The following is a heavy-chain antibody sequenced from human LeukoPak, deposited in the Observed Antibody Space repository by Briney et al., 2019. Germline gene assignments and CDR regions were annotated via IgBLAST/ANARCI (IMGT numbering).Heavy chain of an antibody. J-gene: IGHJ4*02. V-gene: IGHV3-30*03. Sequence: GGSLRLSCAASGFTFSSYGMHWVRQAPGKGLEWVAVISYDGSNKYYADSVKGRFTISRDNSKNTLYLQMNSLRAEDTAVYYCARSVDTAMVLDYWGQGTLVTVSS. CDR3: ARSVDTAMVLDY. CDR2: ISYDGSNK. D-gene: IGHD5-18*01. CDR1: GFTFSSYG.